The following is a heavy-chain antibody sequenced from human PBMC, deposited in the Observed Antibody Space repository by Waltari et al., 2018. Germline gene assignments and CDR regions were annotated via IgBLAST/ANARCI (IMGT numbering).Heavy chain of an antibody. D-gene: IGHD2-2*01. CDR1: GGSISSGGYY. CDR3: ASNPNIVVVPAASSTFDI. J-gene: IGHJ3*02. CDR2: IYYSGST. Sequence: QVQLQESGPGLVKPSQTLSLTCTVSGGSISSGGYYWSWIRQHPGKGLEWIGYIYYSGSTYYNPSLKSRVTISVDTSKNQFSLKLSSVTAADTAVYYCASNPNIVVVPAASSTFDIWGQGTMVTVSS. V-gene: IGHV4-31*03.